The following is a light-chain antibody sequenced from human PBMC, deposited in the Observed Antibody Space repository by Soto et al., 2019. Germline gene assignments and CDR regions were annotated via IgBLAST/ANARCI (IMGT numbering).Light chain of an antibody. J-gene: IGLJ1*01. CDR3: CSYAGRYTYV. CDR2: GNS. V-gene: IGLV1-40*01. Sequence: QAVLTQPPSVSWAPGQRVTISCTGSSSNIGAGYDVHWYQQLPGTAPKLLIYGNSNRPSGVPDRFSGSKSGTSASLAITGLQAEDEADYYCCSYAGRYTYVFGTGTKVTVL. CDR1: SSNIGAGYD.